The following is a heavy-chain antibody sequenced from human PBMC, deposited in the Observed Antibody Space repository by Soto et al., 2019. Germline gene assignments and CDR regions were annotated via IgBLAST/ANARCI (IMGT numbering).Heavy chain of an antibody. V-gene: IGHV4-30-4*01. CDR2: IYYSGST. J-gene: IGHJ4*02. CDR3: ARTYYYDSSGYSFDY. Sequence: SETLSLTCTVSGGSISSGDYYWSWIRQPPGKGLEWIGYIYYSGSTYYNPSLKSRVTISVDTSKNQFSLKLSSVTAADTAVYYCARTYYYDSSGYSFDYWGQGTLVTVSS. D-gene: IGHD3-22*01. CDR1: GGSISSGDYY.